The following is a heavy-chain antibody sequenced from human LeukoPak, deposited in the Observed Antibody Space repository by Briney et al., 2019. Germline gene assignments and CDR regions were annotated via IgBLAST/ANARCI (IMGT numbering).Heavy chain of an antibody. CDR3: ARDSGTELAYDY. J-gene: IGHJ4*02. CDR2: IIPIFGKA. V-gene: IGHV1-69*13. CDR1: GGTFSSYA. D-gene: IGHD1/OR15-1a*01. Sequence: ASVKVSCKASGGTFSSYAISWVRPAPGKGLEWMGGIIPIFGKANYAQKLQGRVTITADESTSTAYMELSSLRSEDTAVYYCARDSGTELAYDYWGQGTLVTVSS.